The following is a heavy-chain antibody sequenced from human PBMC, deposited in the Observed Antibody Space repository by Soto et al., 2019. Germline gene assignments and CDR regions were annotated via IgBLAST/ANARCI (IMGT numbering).Heavy chain of an antibody. CDR3: ARVSLGALTFTDYYYYGLDV. CDR2: ISGGGGST. D-gene: IGHD1-26*01. J-gene: IGHJ6*02. Sequence: GGSLRLSCAASGFTFSTYAMNWVRQAPGKGLEWVSAISGGGGSTYYADSVKGRVTISRDNSKNTLYLQMNSLRAEDTAVYYCARVSLGALTFTDYYYYGLDVWGQGTTVTVSS. CDR1: GFTFSTYA. V-gene: IGHV3-23*01.